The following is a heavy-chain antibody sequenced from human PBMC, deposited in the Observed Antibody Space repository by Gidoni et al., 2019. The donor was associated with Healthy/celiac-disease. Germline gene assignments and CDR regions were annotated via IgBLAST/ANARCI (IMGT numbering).Heavy chain of an antibody. D-gene: IGHD4-17*01. V-gene: IGHV3-48*02. CDR3: ARALIDYGDSPDI. J-gene: IGHJ3*02. CDR2: ISSSSRTI. Sequence: LVESGGGLVQPGGSLRLSCAASGFTFSSYSMNWVRQAPGKGLEWVSYISSSSRTIYYADSVKGRFTISRDNAKNSLYLQMNSLRDEDTAVYYCARALIDYGDSPDIWGQGTMVTVSS. CDR1: GFTFSSYS.